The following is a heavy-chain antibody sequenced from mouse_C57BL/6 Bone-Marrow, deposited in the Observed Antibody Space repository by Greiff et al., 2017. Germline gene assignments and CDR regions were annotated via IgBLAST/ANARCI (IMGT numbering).Heavy chain of an antibody. Sequence: VQLQQSGPELVKPGASVKISCKASGYTFTDYYMNWVKQSHGKSLEWIGDINPNNGGTSYNQKFKGKATLTVDKSSSTAYMELRSLTSEDSAVYYCARGGYYLYYYAMAYWGQGTSVTVSS. D-gene: IGHD2-3*01. CDR2: INPNNGGT. CDR1: GYTFTDYY. J-gene: IGHJ4*01. V-gene: IGHV1-26*01. CDR3: ARGGYYLYYYAMAY.